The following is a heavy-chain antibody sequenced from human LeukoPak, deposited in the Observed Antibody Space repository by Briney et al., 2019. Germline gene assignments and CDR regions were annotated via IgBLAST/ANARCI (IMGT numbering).Heavy chain of an antibody. Sequence: PGASVKVSCKASGGTFSSYAISWVRQAPGQGLEWMGGIIPIFGTANYAQKFQGRVTITTDESTSTAHMELSSLRSEDTAVYYCARALAAARPGYCYYYMDVWGKGTTVTVSS. CDR3: ARALAAARPGYCYYYMDV. CDR2: IIPIFGTA. V-gene: IGHV1-69*05. J-gene: IGHJ6*03. D-gene: IGHD6-6*01. CDR1: GGTFSSYA.